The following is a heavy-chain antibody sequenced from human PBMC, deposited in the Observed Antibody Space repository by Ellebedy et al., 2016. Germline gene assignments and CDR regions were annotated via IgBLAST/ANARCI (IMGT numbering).Heavy chain of an antibody. CDR3: ATPGGGVGLWYLHH. D-gene: IGHD1-26*01. J-gene: IGHJ1*01. Sequence: GESLKISXAASGFDFSWHIFNWVRQAPGKGLEWVAHISGSGIHYTDSVKGRFTISRDNSKNSLYLQMDSLTTEDTAFYYCATPGGGVGLWYLHHWGQGTLVSVSS. CDR2: ISGSGI. V-gene: IGHV3-48*04. CDR1: GFDFSWHI.